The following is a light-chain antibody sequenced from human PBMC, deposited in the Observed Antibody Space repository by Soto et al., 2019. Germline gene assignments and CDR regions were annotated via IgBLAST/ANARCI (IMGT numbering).Light chain of an antibody. J-gene: IGLJ3*02. CDR3: QVWGTSSDRPV. CDR1: NIGSQS. Sequence: SYELTQTPSLSVAPGKTASITCGGDNIGSQSVHWYQHKPGQAPVLVMRYDSDRPSGIPERFSGSNSGNTATPTISRVEAGDEADSYCQVWGTSSDRPVFGGGTKLTVL. CDR2: YDS. V-gene: IGLV3-21*04.